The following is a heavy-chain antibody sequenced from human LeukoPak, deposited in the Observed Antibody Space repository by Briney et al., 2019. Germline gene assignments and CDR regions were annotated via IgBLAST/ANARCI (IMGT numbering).Heavy chain of an antibody. CDR1: RGSISSSSYY. D-gene: IGHD6-13*01. J-gene: IGHJ4*02. CDR3: ASGVIAATLGPTPLDY. CDR2: IYYSGST. Sequence: SETLSLTCTGPRGSISSSSYYWGWIRQPPGKGLEWTGSIYYSGSTYYYPSIKSRVAISVDTSKNQFSLKLSSVTAADTAVYYCASGVIAATLGPTPLDYWGQGTLVTVSS. V-gene: IGHV4-39*01.